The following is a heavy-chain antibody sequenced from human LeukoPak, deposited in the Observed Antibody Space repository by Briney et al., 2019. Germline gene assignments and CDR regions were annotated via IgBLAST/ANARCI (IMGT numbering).Heavy chain of an antibody. CDR1: GGTFSSYA. CDR3: ARERIAAAGTMHY. CDR2: IIPILGIA. D-gene: IGHD6-13*01. J-gene: IGHJ4*02. V-gene: IGHV1-69*04. Sequence: GASVKVSCKASGGTFSSYAISWVRQAPGQGLEWMGRIIPILGIANYAQKFQGRATITADKSTSTAYMELSSLRSEDTAVYYCARERIAAAGTMHYWGQGTLVTVSS.